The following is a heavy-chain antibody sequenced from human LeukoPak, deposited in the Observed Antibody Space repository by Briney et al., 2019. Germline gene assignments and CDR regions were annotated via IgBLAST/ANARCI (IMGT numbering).Heavy chain of an antibody. D-gene: IGHD3-3*01. CDR2: ITWNGGST. V-gene: IGHV3-20*01. CDR3: ARDGKRVTTQFYYYGIDL. Sequence: GGSLRLSCAASGFTFSSYAMSWVRQAPGKGLEWVAGITWNGGSTDYAVSVRGRFTISRDNAKKSVYLQMNSLRVEDAALYHCARDGKRVTTQFYYYGIDLWGQGTTVTVSS. J-gene: IGHJ6*02. CDR1: GFTFSSYA.